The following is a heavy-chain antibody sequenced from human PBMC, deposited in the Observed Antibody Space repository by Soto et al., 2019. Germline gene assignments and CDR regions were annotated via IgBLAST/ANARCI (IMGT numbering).Heavy chain of an antibody. J-gene: IGHJ4*02. V-gene: IGHV3-23*01. CDR1: RFSFTSYE. D-gene: IGHD2-8*01. CDR2: VSLTGDRT. Sequence: GGPLRFSGLASRFSFTSYEMTWVGKAAGKGLEWVSRVSLTGDRTNYAGSVKGRFTVSRDNFKNTLYLEMDSLRPEDTAIYYCARGGGYCTPTSCAIDSWGRGTPVTVSS. CDR3: ARGGGYCTPTSCAIDS.